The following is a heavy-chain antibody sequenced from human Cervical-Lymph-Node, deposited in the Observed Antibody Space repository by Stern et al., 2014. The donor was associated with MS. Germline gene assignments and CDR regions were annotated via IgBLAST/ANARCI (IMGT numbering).Heavy chain of an antibody. Sequence: EVQLVESGAEMKKPGESLKISCKGSGYSFTLYWIGWGRQMSGKGLECMWIIYPGDSDTRYSPSFQGQVTISADKSISTAYLQWSSLKASDTAMYYCAALVRGSYFYWGQGTLVTVSS. D-gene: IGHD1-26*01. CDR3: AALVRGSYFY. CDR2: IYPGDSDT. J-gene: IGHJ4*02. V-gene: IGHV5-51*01. CDR1: GYSFTLYW.